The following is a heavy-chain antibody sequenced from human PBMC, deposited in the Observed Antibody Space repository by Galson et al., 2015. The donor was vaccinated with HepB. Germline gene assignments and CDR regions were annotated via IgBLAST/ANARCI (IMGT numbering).Heavy chain of an antibody. CDR2: INGGGYNT. D-gene: IGHD2-15*01. Sequence: SLRLSCAASGFTFSTYAMSWVRQAPGKGLDWVSAINGGGYNTYYADSVKGRFTISRDNSKSTLYLQMNHLRPEDTAVYYCASAPGYCSDFSCYTSDYWGQGTLVTVSS. CDR1: GFTFSTYA. V-gene: IGHV3-23*01. CDR3: ASAPGYCSDFSCYTSDY. J-gene: IGHJ4*02.